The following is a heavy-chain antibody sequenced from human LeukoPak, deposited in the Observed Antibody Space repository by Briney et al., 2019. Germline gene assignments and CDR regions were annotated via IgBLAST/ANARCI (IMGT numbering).Heavy chain of an antibody. CDR1: GGSISSYY. CDR2: IYYSGST. J-gene: IGHJ4*02. CDR3: ARDPHY. V-gene: IGHV4-59*01. Sequence: SETLSLTCTVSGGSISSYYWSWIRQPPGKGPEWIGYIYYSGSTNYNPSLKSRVTISVDTSKNQFSLKLSSVTAEDTAVYYCARDPHYWGQGTLVTVSS.